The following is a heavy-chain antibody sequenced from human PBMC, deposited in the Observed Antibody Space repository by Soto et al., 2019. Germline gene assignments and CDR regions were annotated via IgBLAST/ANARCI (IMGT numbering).Heavy chain of an antibody. J-gene: IGHJ3*02. Sequence: SETLSLTCTVSGGSISSSSYCWGWIRQPPGKGLEWIGSIYYSGSTYYNPSLKSRVTISVDTSKNQFSLKLSSVTAADTAVYYCARHVFSSWGLVRAFDIWGQGTMVTVSS. D-gene: IGHD6-19*01. CDR3: ARHVFSSWGLVRAFDI. CDR1: GGSISSSSYC. V-gene: IGHV4-39*01. CDR2: IYYSGST.